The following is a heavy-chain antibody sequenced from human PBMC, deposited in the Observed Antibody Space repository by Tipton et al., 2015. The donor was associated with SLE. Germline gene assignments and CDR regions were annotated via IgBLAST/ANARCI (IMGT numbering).Heavy chain of an antibody. V-gene: IGHV7-4-1*02. CDR2: INTNTGNP. CDR3: ARAACSTVTHPFDS. CDR1: GYTFTSYA. J-gene: IGHJ4*02. Sequence: QSGAEVKKPGASVKVSCKASGYTFTSYAMNWVRQAPGQGLEWMGWINTNTGNPTYAQGFTGRFVFSLDTSVSTAYLQISSLKAEDTAVYYCARAACSTVTHPFDSWGQGTLVTVSS. D-gene: IGHD4-17*01.